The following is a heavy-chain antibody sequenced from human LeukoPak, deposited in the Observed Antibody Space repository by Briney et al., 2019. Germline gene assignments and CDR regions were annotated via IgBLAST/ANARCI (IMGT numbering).Heavy chain of an antibody. CDR2: IRYDGSNK. J-gene: IGHJ4*02. CDR1: RFTFSSYT. D-gene: IGHD6-13*01. V-gene: IGHV3-30*02. CDR3: AKDLKPSRVAAAGTPDY. Sequence: GGSLRLSCSASRFTFSSYTMNWVRQAPGKGLEWVAIIRYDGSNKYYADSVKGRFTISRDNSKNTLYLQMNSLRAEDTAVYYCAKDLKPSRVAAAGTPDYWGQGTLVTVSS.